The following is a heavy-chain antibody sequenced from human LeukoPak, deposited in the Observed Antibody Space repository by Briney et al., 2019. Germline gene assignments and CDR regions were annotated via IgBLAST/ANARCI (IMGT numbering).Heavy chain of an antibody. CDR2: INTNTGNP. D-gene: IGHD2-2*03. V-gene: IGHV7-4-1*02. J-gene: IGHJ5*02. CDR1: GYTFTSYA. Sequence: ASVKVSCKASGYTFTSYAMNWVRQAPGQGLEWMGWINTNTGNPTYAQGFTGRVVFSLDTSVSTAYLQISSLKAEDTAVYYCARDLGVDIVVVPAAAHRVYNWFDPWGQGTLVTVSS. CDR3: ARDLGVDIVVVPAAAHRVYNWFDP.